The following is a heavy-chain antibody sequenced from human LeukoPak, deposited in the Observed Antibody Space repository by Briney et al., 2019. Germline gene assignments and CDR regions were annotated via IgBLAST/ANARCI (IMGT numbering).Heavy chain of an antibody. J-gene: IGHJ5*02. CDR1: GGSISSYY. CDR3: ARERSITMVRGVAYNWFDP. V-gene: IGHV4-4*07. D-gene: IGHD3-10*01. Sequence: PSETLSLTCTVSGGSISSYYWSWIRQPVGKGLEWIGRIYTSGSTNYNPSLKSRVTMSVDTSKNRFSLKLSSVTAADTAVHYCARERSITMVRGVAYNWFDPWGQGTLVTVSS. CDR2: IYTSGST.